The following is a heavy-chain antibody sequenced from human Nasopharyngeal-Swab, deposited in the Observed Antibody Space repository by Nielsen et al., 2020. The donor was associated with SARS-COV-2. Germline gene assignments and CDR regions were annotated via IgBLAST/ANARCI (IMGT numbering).Heavy chain of an antibody. Sequence: WIRQPPGKGLEWIGEIYHSGSTNYNPSLKSRVTISVDKSKNQFSLKLSSVTAADMAVYYCARGRRDIVVVVAAKTYYFDYWGQGTLVTVSS. D-gene: IGHD2-15*01. J-gene: IGHJ4*02. V-gene: IGHV4-4*02. CDR2: IYHSGST. CDR3: ARGRRDIVVVVAAKTYYFDY.